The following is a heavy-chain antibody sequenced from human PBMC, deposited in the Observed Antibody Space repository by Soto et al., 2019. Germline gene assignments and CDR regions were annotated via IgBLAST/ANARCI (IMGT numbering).Heavy chain of an antibody. V-gene: IGHV3-48*02. CDR3: AREPSGGDDYPDPRES. D-gene: IGHD4-17*01. J-gene: IGHJ5*02. CDR1: RFTFSDYS. CDR2: ISAGSSTI. Sequence: EVHLVESGGGLVQPGGSLRLSCAASRFTFSDYSMHWVRQAPGKGLQWVSYISAGSSTIYYADSVKGRFTISRDNAKNSLYLQMNSLRDEDAAVYYCAREPSGGDDYPDPRESWGQGTLVTVSS.